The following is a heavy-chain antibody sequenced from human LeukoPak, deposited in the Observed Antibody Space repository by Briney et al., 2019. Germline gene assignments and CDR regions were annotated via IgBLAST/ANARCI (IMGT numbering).Heavy chain of an antibody. J-gene: IGHJ4*02. CDR2: INNDGST. CDR1: GFTFSSYW. D-gene: IGHD3-22*01. Sequence: GGSLRLSCAASGFTFSSYWMHWVRQAPGKGLVWVSRINNDGSTSYADSVKGRFTISRDNAKNTLYLQMNSLRAEDTAIYYCAREGLTFDYWGQGTLVTVSS. V-gene: IGHV3-74*01. CDR3: AREGLTFDY.